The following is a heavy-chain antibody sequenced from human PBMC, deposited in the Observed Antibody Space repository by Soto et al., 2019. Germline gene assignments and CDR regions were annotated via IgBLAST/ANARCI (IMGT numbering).Heavy chain of an antibody. CDR1: GDSVSSNSAA. CDR3: AREAPVRGIAARPSVGFDP. D-gene: IGHD6-6*01. Sequence: PSQTLSLTCAISGDSVSSNSAAWNWIRQSPSRGLEWLGRTYYRSKWYNDYAVSVKSRITINPDTSKNQFSLQLNSVTPEDTAVYYCAREAPVRGIAARPSVGFDPWGQGTLVTVSS. V-gene: IGHV6-1*01. J-gene: IGHJ5*02. CDR2: TYYRSKWYN.